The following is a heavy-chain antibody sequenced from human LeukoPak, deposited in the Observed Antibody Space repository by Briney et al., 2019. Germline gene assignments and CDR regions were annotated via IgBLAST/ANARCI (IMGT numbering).Heavy chain of an antibody. J-gene: IGHJ5*02. CDR1: GASISSYY. CDR2: IYIRGST. D-gene: IGHD1-26*01. Sequence: SETLSLTCSVSGASISSYYWNLIRQPPGKGLEWIGNIYIRGSTNYNPSLESRVTISLDTSKDQFSLKLTSVTAADTAFYYCAKDWELGSWGRGTLVTVSS. V-gene: IGHV4-59*01. CDR3: AKDWELGS.